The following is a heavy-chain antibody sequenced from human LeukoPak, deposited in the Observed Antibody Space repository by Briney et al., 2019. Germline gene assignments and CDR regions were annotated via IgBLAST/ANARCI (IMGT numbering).Heavy chain of an antibody. J-gene: IGHJ4*02. D-gene: IGHD3-22*01. CDR3: AREHYCDSSGYYYAYFDY. CDR1: GGSISSYY. Sequence: SETLSLTCTVSGGSISSYYWSWIRQPPGKGLEWIGYIYYSGSTNYNPSLKSRVTISVDTSKNQFSLKLSSVTAADTAVYYCAREHYCDSSGYYYAYFDYWGQGTLVTVSS. CDR2: IYYSGST. V-gene: IGHV4-59*01.